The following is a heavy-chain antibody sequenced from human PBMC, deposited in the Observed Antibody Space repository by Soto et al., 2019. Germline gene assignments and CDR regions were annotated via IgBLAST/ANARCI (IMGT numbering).Heavy chain of an antibody. J-gene: IGHJ3*02. CDR3: VRGPGAYVYFGFDI. CDR1: RFSNSF. D-gene: IGHD3-9*01. V-gene: IGHV3-74*01. CDR2: INPDGGST. Sequence: GXLRLSSRASRFSNSFMHLVRQVPWKGMVWVSSINPDGGSTNYADFVKGRFPISRDYAMDTVYLQMNSLRAEDTAVYYCVRGPGAYVYFGFDIWGQGTMVTVSS.